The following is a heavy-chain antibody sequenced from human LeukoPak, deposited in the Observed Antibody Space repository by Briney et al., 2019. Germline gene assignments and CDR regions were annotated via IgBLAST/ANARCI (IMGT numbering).Heavy chain of an antibody. CDR2: INPNSGGT. D-gene: IGHD6-13*01. Sequence: ASVKVSCKASGYTFTGYYMHWVRQAPGQGLEWMGWINPNSGGTDYAQKFQGRVTMTTDTSTSTVYMEVRGLRSDDTAMYYCARDVGITVADSFDPWGQGTLVTVSS. J-gene: IGHJ5*02. V-gene: IGHV1-2*02. CDR1: GYTFTGYY. CDR3: ARDVGITVADSFDP.